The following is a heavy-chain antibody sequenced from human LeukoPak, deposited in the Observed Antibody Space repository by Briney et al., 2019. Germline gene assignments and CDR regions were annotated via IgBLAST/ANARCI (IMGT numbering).Heavy chain of an antibody. V-gene: IGHV3-7*01. Sequence: GGSLRLSRAASGFSFSTYWMTWVPQAPGKGLEWVANIKQDGSEEYYVDSVKGRFTVSRDNAKNSLYLQMNSLRAEDTAVYYCASWVGRDYWGQGTLVTVSS. CDR2: IKQDGSEE. D-gene: IGHD2-15*01. CDR1: GFSFSTYW. CDR3: ASWVGRDY. J-gene: IGHJ4*02.